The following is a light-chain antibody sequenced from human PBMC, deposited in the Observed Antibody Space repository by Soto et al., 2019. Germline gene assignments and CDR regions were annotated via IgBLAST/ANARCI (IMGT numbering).Light chain of an antibody. Sequence: DIPMTQSPSSLSASVGDRVTITCQASQDISNYLDWYQQKPGKAPKLLIYDASNLETGVPSRFSGSGSGTDFTCTISSLQPEDIATYYCQQYGTFGQGTKVEIK. J-gene: IGKJ1*01. CDR1: QDISNY. V-gene: IGKV1-33*01. CDR3: QQYGT. CDR2: DAS.